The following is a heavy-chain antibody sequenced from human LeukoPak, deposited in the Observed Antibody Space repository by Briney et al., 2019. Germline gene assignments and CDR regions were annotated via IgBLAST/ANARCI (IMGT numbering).Heavy chain of an antibody. Sequence: SETLSLTCAVYGGSFSGYYWSWIRQPPGKGLEWIGEINHSGSTNYNPSLKSRVTISVDTSKNQFSLKLSSVTAADTAVYYCARRRIALGGAPDYWGQGTLVTVSS. CDR1: GGSFSGYY. CDR2: INHSGST. CDR3: ARRRIALGGAPDY. J-gene: IGHJ4*02. D-gene: IGHD2-15*01. V-gene: IGHV4-34*01.